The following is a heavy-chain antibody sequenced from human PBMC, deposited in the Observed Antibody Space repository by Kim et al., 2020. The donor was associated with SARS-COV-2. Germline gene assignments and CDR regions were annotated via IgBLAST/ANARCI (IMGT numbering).Heavy chain of an antibody. D-gene: IGHD3-10*01. Sequence: SETLSLTCGVSGESLSVYYWNWIRQSPGKGLEWIGEINQSGSTNYNPSLKSRVTMSVDTSMNHFSLTLSSVTAADTAIYYCARSITVYGLIMRWFDRWGQGTQVTVSS. CDR2: INQSGST. J-gene: IGHJ5*02. CDR3: ARSITVYGLIMRWFDR. V-gene: IGHV4-34*01. CDR1: GESLSVYY.